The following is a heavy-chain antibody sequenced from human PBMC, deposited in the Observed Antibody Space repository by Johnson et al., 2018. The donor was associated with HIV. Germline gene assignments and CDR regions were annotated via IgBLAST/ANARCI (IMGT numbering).Heavy chain of an antibody. Sequence: VQLVESGGGLVQPGGSLRLSCAASAFTFSRFDMHWVRQAAGKRLEWVSVIGSAGDTYYPGSVKGRFTIPRENAKNSLYLQMNSLRAGDTAVYYCARGKAFDIWGQGTMVTVSS. V-gene: IGHV3-13*01. CDR2: IGSAGDT. CDR1: AFTFSRFD. J-gene: IGHJ3*02. CDR3: ARGKAFDI.